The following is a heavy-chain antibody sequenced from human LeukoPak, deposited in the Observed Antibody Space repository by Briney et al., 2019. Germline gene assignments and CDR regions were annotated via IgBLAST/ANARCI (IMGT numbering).Heavy chain of an antibody. V-gene: IGHV3-9*01. D-gene: IGHD6-13*01. Sequence: GGSLRLSCAASGFTFDDYAMHWVRQAPGKGLEWVSGINWNSGSIGYADSVKGRFTISRDNSKNTLYLQMNSLRVEDTAVYYCARTVGSSSWYGPDRWGQGTLVTVSS. CDR1: GFTFDDYA. J-gene: IGHJ4*02. CDR2: INWNSGSI. CDR3: ARTVGSSSWYGPDR.